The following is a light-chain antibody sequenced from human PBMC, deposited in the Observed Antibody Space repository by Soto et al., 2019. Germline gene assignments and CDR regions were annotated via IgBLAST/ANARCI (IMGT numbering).Light chain of an antibody. J-gene: IGKJ1*01. Sequence: EIVMTQSPATLSVSPGERVTLSCRASESVSNNVAWYQQKPGQASRLLIYGASSRATGIPDRFSGSGSGTDFTLTISRLEPEDFAVYYCQQYDSSPVTFGQGTKVEIK. V-gene: IGKV3-20*01. CDR2: GAS. CDR1: ESVSNN. CDR3: QQYDSSPVT.